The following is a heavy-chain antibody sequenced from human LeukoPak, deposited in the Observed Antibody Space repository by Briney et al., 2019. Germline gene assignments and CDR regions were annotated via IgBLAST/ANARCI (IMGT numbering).Heavy chain of an antibody. D-gene: IGHD3-9*01. V-gene: IGHV3-7*01. Sequence: GGSLRLSCAASGFTFSSYWMSWVRQAPGEGLEWVANIKQDGSEKYYLASVKGRFTISRDNAKNSLYLQMNSLRAEDTAVYYCARDLYYDILTGYSGDYYYGMDVWGQGTTVTVSS. CDR2: IKQDGSEK. CDR1: GFTFSSYW. CDR3: ARDLYYDILTGYSGDYYYGMDV. J-gene: IGHJ6*02.